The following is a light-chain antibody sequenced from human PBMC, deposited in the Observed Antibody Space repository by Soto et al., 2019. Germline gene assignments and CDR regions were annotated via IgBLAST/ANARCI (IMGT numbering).Light chain of an antibody. CDR2: INN. CDR1: SSNIGSKS. J-gene: IGLJ2*01. V-gene: IGLV1-44*01. CDR3: AAWDDSLHGVV. Sequence: QSVLTQPPSASGTPGQRVTISCSGSSSNIGSKSVNWYQQLPGTAPKLLIYINNQRPSGVPDRFSGSKSGTSASLAISGLQSEDEADYHCAAWDDSLHGVVFGGGTKLTVL.